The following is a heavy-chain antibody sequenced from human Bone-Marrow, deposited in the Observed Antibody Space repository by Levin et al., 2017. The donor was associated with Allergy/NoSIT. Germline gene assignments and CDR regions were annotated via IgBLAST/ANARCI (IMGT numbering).Heavy chain of an antibody. CDR3: AGGPSRGY. CDR1: GFTVSSNY. CDR2: IYSGGGT. D-gene: IGHD3-16*01. V-gene: IGHV3-66*01. J-gene: IGHJ4*02. Sequence: GGSLRLSCAVSGFTVSSNYMSWVRQAPGKGLEWVSLIYSGGGTNYADSVKVRFTISRDHSKNTLYLQMNSLRAEDTAVYYCAGGPSRGYWGQGTLVTVSS.